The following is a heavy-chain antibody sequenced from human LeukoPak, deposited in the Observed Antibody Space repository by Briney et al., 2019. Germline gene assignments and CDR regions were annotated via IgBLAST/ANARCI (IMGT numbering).Heavy chain of an antibody. V-gene: IGHV3-7*01. CDR2: INHDGSEK. CDR3: ARGTALPGVDY. CDR1: GFTFSNSW. J-gene: IGHJ4*02. Sequence: GGSLRLSCAASGFTFSNSWMTWFRQAPGRLEWVANINHDGSEKNYVDSVEGRFTITRDNTKKSLYLQMNSLGAEDTAVYYCARGTALPGVDYWGQGTLVIVSS. D-gene: IGHD3-10*01.